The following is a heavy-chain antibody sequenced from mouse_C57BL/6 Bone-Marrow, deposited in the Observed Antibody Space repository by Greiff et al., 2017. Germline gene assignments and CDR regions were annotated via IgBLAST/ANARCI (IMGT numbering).Heavy chain of an antibody. CDR2: IYPRSGNT. D-gene: IGHD1-1*01. CDR1: GYTFTSYG. CDR3: ARSAGYYYGSTIDY. Sequence: QVHVKQSGAELARPGASVKLSCKASGYTFTSYGISWVKQRTGQGLEWIGEIYPRSGNTYYNEKFKGKATLTADKSSSTAYMELRSLTSEDSAVDFCARSAGYYYGSTIDYWGQGTTLTVSS. J-gene: IGHJ2*01. V-gene: IGHV1-81*01.